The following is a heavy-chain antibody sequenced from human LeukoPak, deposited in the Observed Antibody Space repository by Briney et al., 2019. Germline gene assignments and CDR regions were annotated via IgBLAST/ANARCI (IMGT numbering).Heavy chain of an antibody. D-gene: IGHD3-10*01. Sequence: PGRSLRLSCAASGFTFSSYGMHWVRQAPGKGLEWVAVISHDGSNKYYADSVKGRFTISRDNSKNTLYLQMNSLRAEDTAVYYCAKDARNYYCSGSYYNVEYWGQGTLVTVSS. V-gene: IGHV3-30*18. CDR1: GFTFSSYG. J-gene: IGHJ4*02. CDR2: ISHDGSNK. CDR3: AKDARNYYCSGSYYNVEY.